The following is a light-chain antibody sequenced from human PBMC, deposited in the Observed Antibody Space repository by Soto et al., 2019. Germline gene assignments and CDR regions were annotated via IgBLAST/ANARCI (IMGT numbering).Light chain of an antibody. J-gene: IGKJ5*01. CDR1: QGISSY. CDR3: QQYYSYPTIT. Sequence: AIRMTQSPSSLSASTGDRVTITCRASQGISSYLAWYQQKPGKAPKLLIYAASTLQSGVPSRFSGSGSGTDFTLTISCLQSEDFATYYCQQYYSYPTITLGQGTILEI. V-gene: IGKV1-8*01. CDR2: AAS.